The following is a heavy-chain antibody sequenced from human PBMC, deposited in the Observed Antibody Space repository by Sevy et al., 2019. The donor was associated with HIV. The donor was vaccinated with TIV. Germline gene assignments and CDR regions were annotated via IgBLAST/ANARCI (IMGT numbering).Heavy chain of an antibody. V-gene: IGHV3-20*04. CDR3: ARDRTDQWYDILTGYNNWFDP. D-gene: IGHD3-9*01. CDR1: GFTFDDYG. Sequence: GGSLRLSCAASGFTFDDYGMSWVRQAPGKGLEWVSGINWNGGSTGYADSVKGRFTISRDNAKNSLYLQMNSLRAEDTALYYCARDRTDQWYDILTGYNNWFDPWGQGTLVTVSS. CDR2: INWNGGST. J-gene: IGHJ5*02.